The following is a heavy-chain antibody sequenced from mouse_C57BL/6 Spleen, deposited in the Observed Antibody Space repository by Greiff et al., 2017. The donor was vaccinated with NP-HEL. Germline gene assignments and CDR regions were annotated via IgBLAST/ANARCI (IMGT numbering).Heavy chain of an antibody. J-gene: IGHJ4*01. Sequence: QVQLQQPGAELVKPGASVKLSCKASGYTFTSYWMHWVKQRPGQGLEWIGMIHPNSGSTNYNEKFKSKATLTVDKSSSTAYMQLSSLTSEDSAVYDCARAAITTVVAGEDYWGQGTSVTVSS. D-gene: IGHD1-1*01. CDR1: GYTFTSYW. CDR2: IHPNSGST. CDR3: ARAAITTVVAGEDY. V-gene: IGHV1-64*01.